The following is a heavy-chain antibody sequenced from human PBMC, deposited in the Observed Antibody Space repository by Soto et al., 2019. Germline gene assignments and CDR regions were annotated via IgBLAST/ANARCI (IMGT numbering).Heavy chain of an antibody. Sequence: SETLSLTCTVSGGSISSYYWSWIRQPPGKGLEWIGYIYYSGTTNYNPSLKSRVTISVDTSKNQFSLKLSSVTAADTAVYYCARRYGGNLDYWGQGTLVTVSS. J-gene: IGHJ4*02. CDR3: ARRYGGNLDY. V-gene: IGHV4-59*08. D-gene: IGHD1-26*01. CDR1: GGSISSYY. CDR2: IYYSGTT.